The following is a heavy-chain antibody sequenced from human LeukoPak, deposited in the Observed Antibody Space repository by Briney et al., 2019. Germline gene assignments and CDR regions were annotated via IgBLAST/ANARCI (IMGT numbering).Heavy chain of an antibody. J-gene: IGHJ4*02. D-gene: IGHD5-18*01. CDR1: GFTFSSYE. V-gene: IGHV3-48*03. Sequence: GGSLRLSCAASGFTFSSYERNWVRQAPGKGLEWVSYISSSGSTIYYADSVKGLITISRDNAKNSLYLQMNSLRAEDTAVYYCARMVGYSYGYDYWGQGTLVTVSS. CDR3: ARMVGYSYGYDY. CDR2: ISSSGSTI.